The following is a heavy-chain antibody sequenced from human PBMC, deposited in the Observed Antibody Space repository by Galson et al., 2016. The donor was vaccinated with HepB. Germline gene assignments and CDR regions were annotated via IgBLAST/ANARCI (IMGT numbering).Heavy chain of an antibody. CDR2: IYPGDSET. CDR1: GYRFTTYW. V-gene: IGHV5-51*01. CDR3: GRIGFSSGHDY. D-gene: IGHD3-22*01. Sequence: QSGAEVKKPGESLKISCQGSGYRFTTYWIGWVRQVPGIGLEWMGIIYPGDSETKYSPSFQGQVTISVDKSISTVYLQWSGLKASDTAMYYCGRIGFSSGHDYWGQGTLVTVSS. J-gene: IGHJ4*02.